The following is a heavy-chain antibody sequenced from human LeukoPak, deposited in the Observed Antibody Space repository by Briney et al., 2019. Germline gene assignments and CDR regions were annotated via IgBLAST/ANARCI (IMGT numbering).Heavy chain of an antibody. CDR2: ISGSGGST. CDR1: GFTVSSNY. Sequence: PPGGSLRLSCAASGFTVSSNYMSWVRQAPGKGLEWVSAISGSGGSTYYADSVKGRFTISRDNAKNSLYLQMNSLRAEDTALYYCAKDANRWYSSSSGLGTHFDYWGQGTLVTVSS. J-gene: IGHJ4*02. V-gene: IGHV3-23*01. D-gene: IGHD6-6*01. CDR3: AKDANRWYSSSSGLGTHFDY.